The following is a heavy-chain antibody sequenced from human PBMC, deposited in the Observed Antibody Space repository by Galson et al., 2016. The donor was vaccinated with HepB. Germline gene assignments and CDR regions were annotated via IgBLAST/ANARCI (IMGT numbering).Heavy chain of an antibody. CDR2: VAGSGSWT. V-gene: IGHV3-23*01. CDR3: ARDPNGDCFGAFDF. CDR1: GFTFSTYA. D-gene: IGHD2-21*02. J-gene: IGHJ3*01. Sequence: SLRLSCAASGFTFSTYAMTWVRQAPGKGLEWVSSVAGSGSWTYYADSVKGRLTISRDNSKNTLYLQMNSLRAENTAVYYCARDPNGDCFGAFDFWGQGTMVTVSS.